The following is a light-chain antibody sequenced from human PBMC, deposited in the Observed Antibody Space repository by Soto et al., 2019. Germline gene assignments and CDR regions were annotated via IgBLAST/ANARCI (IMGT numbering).Light chain of an antibody. CDR1: QIVSSSY. CDR2: ESS. Sequence: EIVLTRLTATLTLSPGDRVALGCGVSQIVSSSYLAWYQQKPGQAPRLLIYESSNRATGIAARFSGSGSGTDFTLTISSLEPEDFAVYYCQQRSNWPQTFGQGTKVDIK. CDR3: QQRSNWPQT. J-gene: IGKJ1*01. V-gene: IGKV3-11*01.